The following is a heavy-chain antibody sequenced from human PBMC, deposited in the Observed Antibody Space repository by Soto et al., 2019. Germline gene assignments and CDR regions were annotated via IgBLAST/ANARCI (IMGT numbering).Heavy chain of an antibody. Sequence: QVQLQESGPGLVKPSQTLSLTCTVSGGSISSGGYYWSWIRQHPGKGLEWIWYIYYSGSTYYNPSLKSRVTISVDTSKNQFSRKLSSVTAADTAVYYCARDGRGYSSSWSNFGFDPWGQGTLVTVSS. CDR3: ARDGRGYSSSWSNFGFDP. J-gene: IGHJ5*02. CDR1: GGSISSGGYY. V-gene: IGHV4-31*03. D-gene: IGHD6-13*01. CDR2: IYYSGST.